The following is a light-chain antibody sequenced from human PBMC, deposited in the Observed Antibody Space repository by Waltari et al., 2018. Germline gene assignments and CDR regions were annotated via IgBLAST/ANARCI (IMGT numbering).Light chain of an antibody. J-gene: IGKJ1*01. CDR2: WAS. CDR3: QQYYSTLW. Sequence: DIVMTQSPDSLAVSLGERATINCKSSQSVLYSSNNKNYLAWYQQKPGQPPKLLIYWASTRESGVPDRFSGSGSGTDFTLTISSLQAEDVAVDYCQQYYSTLWFGQGTKVEIK. V-gene: IGKV4-1*01. CDR1: QSVLYSSNNKNY.